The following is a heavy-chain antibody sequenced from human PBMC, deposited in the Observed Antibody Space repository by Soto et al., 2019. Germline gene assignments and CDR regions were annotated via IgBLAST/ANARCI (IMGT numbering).Heavy chain of an antibody. Sequence: GESLKISCKGSGYSFTSYWIGWVRQMPGKGLEWMGIIYPGDSDTRYSPSFEGQVTISADKSISTAYLQWSSLKASDTAMYYCAGHRYYDYIWGSYRYGGFDYWGQGTLVTVSS. D-gene: IGHD3-16*02. CDR2: IYPGDSDT. CDR3: AGHRYYDYIWGSYRYGGFDY. J-gene: IGHJ4*02. CDR1: GYSFTSYW. V-gene: IGHV5-51*01.